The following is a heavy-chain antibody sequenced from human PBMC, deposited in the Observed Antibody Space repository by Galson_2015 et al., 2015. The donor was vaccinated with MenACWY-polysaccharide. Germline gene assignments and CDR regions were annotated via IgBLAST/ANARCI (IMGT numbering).Heavy chain of an antibody. CDR1: GYTFTDCY. V-gene: IGHV1-2*02. CDR2: INPNGGGT. J-gene: IGHJ4*02. D-gene: IGHD6-19*01. Sequence: SMKGSCQASGYTFTDCYIHWGREAPGQRVEWMGWINPNGGGTHYEQKYQARVTMTRDTSINTAYMELSRLSSDDTAVYYCTRGGGRYYVDYWGQGTLVTVSS. CDR3: TRGGGRYYVDY.